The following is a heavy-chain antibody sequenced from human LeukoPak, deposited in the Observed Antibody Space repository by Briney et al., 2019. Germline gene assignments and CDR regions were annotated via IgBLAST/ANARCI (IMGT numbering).Heavy chain of an antibody. CDR2: INAGNGNA. J-gene: IGHJ1*01. CDR1: GYTFTDYG. CDR3: ARVPLHDRNDYYYPH. D-gene: IGHD3-22*01. Sequence: ASVKVSCTASGYTFTDYGMHWVRQAPGQRLEWMAWINAGNGNAKYSQKFQGRVTITRDTSASTAYMELGSLRSEDTAVYYCARVPLHDRNDYYYPHWGQGTVVTVSS. V-gene: IGHV1-3*01.